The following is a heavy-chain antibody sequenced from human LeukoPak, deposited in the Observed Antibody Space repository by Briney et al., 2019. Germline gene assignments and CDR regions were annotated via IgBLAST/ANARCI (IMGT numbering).Heavy chain of an antibody. D-gene: IGHD4-17*01. CDR2: IWYDGRNK. J-gene: IGHJ4*02. Sequence: GGSLRLSCAASGFTFSSYGMHWVRQAPGKGLEWVAVIWYDGRNKYYADSVKGRFTISRDNPKNTMYLQMNSLRAEDTAVYYCANEIRPNDYWGRGTQVTVSS. V-gene: IGHV3-33*06. CDR3: ANEIRPNDY. CDR1: GFTFSSYG.